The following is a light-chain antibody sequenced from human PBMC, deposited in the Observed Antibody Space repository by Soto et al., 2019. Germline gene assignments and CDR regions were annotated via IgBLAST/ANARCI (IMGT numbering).Light chain of an antibody. CDR1: QSISIW. V-gene: IGKV1-5*03. CDR3: EHYNGYSWS. CDR2: GTS. J-gene: IGKJ1*01. Sequence: DIHMPQSPSTLSASVGDRVTITCRASQSISIWLAWYQQKPGRAPNLLIYGTSSLEIGVPSRFSGSGSGTEFTLTISSLQPDDFATYYCEHYNGYSWSFGQGTKVEIK.